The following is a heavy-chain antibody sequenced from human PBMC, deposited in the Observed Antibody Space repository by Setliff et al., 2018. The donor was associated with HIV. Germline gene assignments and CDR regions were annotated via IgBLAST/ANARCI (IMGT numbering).Heavy chain of an antibody. CDR1: GVIFSDAW. J-gene: IGHJ4*02. CDR3: AKDVGRSGYDCFDY. Sequence: GGSLRLSCAASGVIFSDAWMSWVRQAPGKGLEWVGRVKSKIDGGTIDYAAPVKGRFIISRDDSKNTLYLQMNSLRAEDTALYYCAKDVGRSGYDCFDYWGQGTLVTVSS. D-gene: IGHD5-12*01. V-gene: IGHV3-15*01. CDR2: VKSKIDGGTI.